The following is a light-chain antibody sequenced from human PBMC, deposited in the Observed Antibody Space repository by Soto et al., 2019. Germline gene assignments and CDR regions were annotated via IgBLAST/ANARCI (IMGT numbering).Light chain of an antibody. CDR3: QAWGNGFRV. CDR1: SGHSSNT. Sequence: QLVLTQSPSASASLGASVKLTCTLSSGHSSNTIAWHQQQPQKGPRFLMNVNSDGSHSRGDGIPDRFSGSSSGAERYLSISSLQSEDEADYYCQAWGNGFRVFGGGTKVTVL. J-gene: IGLJ3*02. CDR2: VNSDGSH. V-gene: IGLV4-69*01.